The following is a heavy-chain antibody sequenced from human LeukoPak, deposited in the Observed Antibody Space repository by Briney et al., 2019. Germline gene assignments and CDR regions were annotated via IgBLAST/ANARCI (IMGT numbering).Heavy chain of an antibody. Sequence: ASVKVSCKASGYSFASSWIGWVRQMPGKGLEWMGIIYPDDSDTRYSPSFEGQITISVDKSISTAYLQWSSLKASDTAVYYCARHGHCTNGVCYSNYYYHMDVWGKGTTVTVSS. D-gene: IGHD2-8*01. J-gene: IGHJ6*03. CDR3: ARHGHCTNGVCYSNYYYHMDV. CDR2: IYPDDSDT. V-gene: IGHV5-51*01. CDR1: GYSFASSW.